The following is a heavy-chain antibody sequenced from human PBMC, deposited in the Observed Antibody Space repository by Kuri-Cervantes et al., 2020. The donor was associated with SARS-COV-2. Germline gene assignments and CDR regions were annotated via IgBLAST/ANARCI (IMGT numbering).Heavy chain of an antibody. CDR1: GYTFTSYW. Sequence: GESLKISCKGSGYTFTSYWIAWVRQMPGKGLEWMGIIYPGDSDIRYGPSFQGQVTISADKSISTAYLQWSSLKASDTAMYYCARHASSSWNYWGQGTLVTVSS. D-gene: IGHD6-13*01. V-gene: IGHV5-51*01. CDR2: IYPGDSDI. CDR3: ARHASSSWNY. J-gene: IGHJ4*02.